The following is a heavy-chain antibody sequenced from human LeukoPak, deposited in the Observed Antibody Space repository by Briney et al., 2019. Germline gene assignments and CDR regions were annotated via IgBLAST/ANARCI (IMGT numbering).Heavy chain of an antibody. V-gene: IGHV3-21*04. Sequence: GGSLRLSCAASGFNFSSYSMNWVRQAPGKGLEWVSSIGSSSSYRYYADSVRGRFTISRDNSKNTLYLQMNSLRAEDTAMYYCARAVPHMYYDDSSGYYGDAFDIWGQGTWVTVSS. D-gene: IGHD3-22*01. CDR2: IGSSSSYR. J-gene: IGHJ3*02. CDR3: ARAVPHMYYDDSSGYYGDAFDI. CDR1: GFNFSSYS.